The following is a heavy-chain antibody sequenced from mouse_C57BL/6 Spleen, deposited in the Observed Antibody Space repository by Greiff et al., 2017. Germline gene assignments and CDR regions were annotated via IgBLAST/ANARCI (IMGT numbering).Heavy chain of an antibody. CDR3: ARGMRRDFDY. CDR2: IYPRSGNT. Sequence: VQLVESGAELARPGASVKLSCKASGYTFTSYGISWVKQRTGQGLEWIGEIYPRSGNTYSNEKFKGKATLTADKSSSTAYMGRSSLTSEDSAVYVCARGMRRDFDYWGQGTTLTVAS. V-gene: IGHV1-81*01. CDR1: GYTFTSYG. J-gene: IGHJ2*01.